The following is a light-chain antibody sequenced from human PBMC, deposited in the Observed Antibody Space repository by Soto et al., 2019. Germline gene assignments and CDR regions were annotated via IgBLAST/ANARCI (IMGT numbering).Light chain of an antibody. J-gene: IGLJ2*01. V-gene: IGLV2-14*01. CDR2: EVT. CDR1: SSDIAIYNY. CDR3: TSFTTSSSLV. Sequence: QSALTQPASVAGSLGQSITLSCTGTSSDIAIYNYVSWYQHHPGRVPKLLISEVTNRPSGASDRFSGSKSGNTASLTISGLQADDDAHYYCTSFTTSSSLVFGGGTKLTVL.